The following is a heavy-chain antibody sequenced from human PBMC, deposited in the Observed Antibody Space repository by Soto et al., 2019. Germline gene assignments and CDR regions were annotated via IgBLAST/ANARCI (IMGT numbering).Heavy chain of an antibody. D-gene: IGHD1-1*01. V-gene: IGHV1-18*01. CDR3: ARDTPRAPPGTGKGYYSSYVMNG. CDR1: GYTFTSYG. Sequence: ASVKVSCKASGYTFTSYGISWVRQAPGQGLEWMGWISAYNGNTNYAQKLQGRVTMTTDTSTSTAYMELRSLRSDDTAVYYCARDTPRAPPGTGKGYYSSYVMNGWAKGPRSPSP. CDR2: ISAYNGNT. J-gene: IGHJ6*02.